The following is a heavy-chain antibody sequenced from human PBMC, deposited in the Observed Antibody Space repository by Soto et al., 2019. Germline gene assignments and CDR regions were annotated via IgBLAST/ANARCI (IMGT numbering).Heavy chain of an antibody. V-gene: IGHV4-31*03. D-gene: IGHD6-6*01. Sequence: PSETLSLTCTVSGGSISIGGYYWSWIRHHPGKGLEWIGYIYYSGSTYYNPSLKSRVTISVDTSKNHFSLKLSSVTAADTAVDYCASLSPRHEFDYWGQGSLVTVSS. J-gene: IGHJ4*02. CDR3: ASLSPRHEFDY. CDR1: GGSISIGGYY. CDR2: IYYSGST.